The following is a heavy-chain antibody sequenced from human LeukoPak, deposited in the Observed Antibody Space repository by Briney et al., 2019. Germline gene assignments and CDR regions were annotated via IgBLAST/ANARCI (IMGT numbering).Heavy chain of an antibody. CDR1: LFTHNDCY. CDR2: MNKGCTNT. V-gene: IGHV3-11*01. J-gene: IGHJ5*02. Sequence: PGWSVPVSRPGCLFTHNDCYLSGLGQARSRGRAWLSYMNKGCTNTHYADSVKGRLTNSRYNAKKSLYLEMNNLRAEDTAVYYCATDGAGFDIWGQGVLVTVSS. CDR3: ATDGAGFDI.